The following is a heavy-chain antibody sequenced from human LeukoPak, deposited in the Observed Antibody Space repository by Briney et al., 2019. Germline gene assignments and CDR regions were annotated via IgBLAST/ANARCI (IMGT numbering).Heavy chain of an antibody. CDR2: MNPHSGKT. CDR3: ARVRYRLAETYIDY. D-gene: IGHD3-16*01. J-gene: IGHJ4*02. Sequence: ASVKVSCKASGYPFNNYDINWVRQATGQGLEWMGWMNPHSGKTGYAQNFQGRVTMTRDTSISTAYMELSSLRSDDTAVYYCARVRYRLAETYIDYWGQGTLVTVSS. CDR1: GYPFNNYD. V-gene: IGHV1-8*01.